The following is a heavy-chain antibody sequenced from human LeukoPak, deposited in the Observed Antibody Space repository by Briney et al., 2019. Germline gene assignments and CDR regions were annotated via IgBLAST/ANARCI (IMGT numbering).Heavy chain of an antibody. Sequence: ASVTVSCKVSEYALTELSIHWVRQTPGKGLECMGGFDPEAGETIYAQKFQGRVTMTEDTSTDTAYMELSSLTSDDTAVYYCARDRGDTAMVSDYWGQGTLVTVSS. D-gene: IGHD5-18*01. CDR3: ARDRGDTAMVSDY. J-gene: IGHJ4*02. V-gene: IGHV1-24*01. CDR2: FDPEAGET. CDR1: EYALTELS.